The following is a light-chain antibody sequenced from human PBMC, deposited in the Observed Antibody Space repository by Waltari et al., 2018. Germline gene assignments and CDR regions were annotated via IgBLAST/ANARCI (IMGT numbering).Light chain of an antibody. CDR1: QTVLYSSNNKNH. CDR2: WAS. Sequence: DIVMTQSPDSLAVSLGERPTIHCNATQTVLYSSNNKNHFAWFKQKPGQPPKLLIYWASTRESGVPDRFNGSGSGTDFTLTINSLQAEDVAVYYCQQYYGSPLTFGGGTKVEIK. CDR3: QQYYGSPLT. V-gene: IGKV4-1*01. J-gene: IGKJ4*01.